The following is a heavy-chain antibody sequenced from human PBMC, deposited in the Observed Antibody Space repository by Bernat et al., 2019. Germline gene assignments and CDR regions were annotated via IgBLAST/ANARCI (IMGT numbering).Heavy chain of an antibody. CDR2: ISGSGGST. D-gene: IGHD5-18*01. V-gene: IGHV3-23*01. CDR1: GFTFSSYA. Sequence: EVQLLESGGGLVQPGGSLRLSCAASGFTFSSYAMSWVRQAPGKGLEWVSAISGSGGSTYYADSVKGRFTISRDNSKNTLYLQMNSLRAEDTAVYYCAKEPVYGYNREWYFGLWGRGTLVPVSS. J-gene: IGHJ2*01. CDR3: AKEPVYGYNREWYFGL.